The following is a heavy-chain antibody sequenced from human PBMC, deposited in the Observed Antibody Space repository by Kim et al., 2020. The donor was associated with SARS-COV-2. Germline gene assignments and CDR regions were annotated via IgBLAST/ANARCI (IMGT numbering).Heavy chain of an antibody. D-gene: IGHD3-9*01. V-gene: IGHV3-21*01. J-gene: IGHJ3*02. CDR3: ARGRYYDILTGQGAFDI. Sequence: VKGRFTSSRDNAKNSLYLQMNSLRAEDTAVYYCARGRYYDILTGQGAFDIWGQGTMVTVSS.